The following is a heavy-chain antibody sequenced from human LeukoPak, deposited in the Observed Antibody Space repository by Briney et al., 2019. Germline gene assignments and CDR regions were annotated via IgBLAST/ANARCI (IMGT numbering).Heavy chain of an antibody. CDR1: GFTFSGSA. V-gene: IGHV3-73*01. CDR2: IRSKANSYAS. D-gene: IGHD4-17*01. CDR3: TRPGWTTVTYYFYYYMDV. J-gene: IGHJ6*03. Sequence: GGSLRLSCAASGFTFSGSAMHWVRQASGKGQEWVGRIRSKANSYASAYAASVKGRLTISRDDSKNTAYLQMNSLKTEDTAVYYCTRPGWTTVTYYFYYYMDVWGKGTTVTVSS.